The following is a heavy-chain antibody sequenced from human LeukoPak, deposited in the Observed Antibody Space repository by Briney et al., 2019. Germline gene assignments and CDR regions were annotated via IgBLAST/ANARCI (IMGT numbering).Heavy chain of an antibody. D-gene: IGHD2-2*01. CDR1: GGSISSGSYY. CDR2: IYTSGST. V-gene: IGHV4-61*02. CDR3: ARGGLVVPAVIYYYYYGMDV. J-gene: IGHJ6*02. Sequence: PSETLSLTCTVSGGSISSGSYYWSWIRQPAGKGLEWIGRIYTSGSTNYNPSLKSRVTISVDTSKNQFSLKLSSVTAADTAVYYCARGGLVVPAVIYYYYYGMDVWGQGTTVTVSS.